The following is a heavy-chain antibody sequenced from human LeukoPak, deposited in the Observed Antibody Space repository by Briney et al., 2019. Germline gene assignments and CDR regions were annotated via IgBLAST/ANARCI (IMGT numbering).Heavy chain of an antibody. J-gene: IGHJ4*02. D-gene: IGHD6-19*01. CDR3: ARGIAVAGTSGDYFDY. CDR1: GFTFSSYW. V-gene: IGHV3-74*01. Sequence: PGGSLRLSCAASGFTFSSYWMHWVRQAPGKGLVWVSRINSDGSSTSYADSVKGRFTISRDNSKNTLYLQMNSLRAEDTAVYYCARGIAVAGTSGDYFDYWGQGTLVTVSS. CDR2: INSDGSST.